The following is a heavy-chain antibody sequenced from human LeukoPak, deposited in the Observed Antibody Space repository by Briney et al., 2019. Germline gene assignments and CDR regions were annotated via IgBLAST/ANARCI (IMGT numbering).Heavy chain of an antibody. V-gene: IGHV4-34*01. Sequence: SETLSLTCAVYSGSFSGYYWSWIRQPPGKGLEWIGEINHSGSTNYNLSLKSRVTISIDTSKNQFSLRLNSVTAADTAVYYCASSGSYLFDYWGRGTLVTVSS. J-gene: IGHJ4*02. CDR2: INHSGST. CDR3: ASSGSYLFDY. D-gene: IGHD1-26*01. CDR1: SGSFSGYY.